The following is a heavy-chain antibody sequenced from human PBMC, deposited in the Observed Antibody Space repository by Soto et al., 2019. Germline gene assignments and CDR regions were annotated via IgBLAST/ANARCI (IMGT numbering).Heavy chain of an antibody. CDR3: VKDINRRIAAGGILPIKYYVMDV. D-gene: IGHD6-13*01. CDR1: GFTFDDYA. CDR2: ISWNSASI. Sequence: EVPLVESGGGLVQPGRSLRLSCAASGFTFDDYAMHWVRQAPGKGLEWVSGISWNSASIGYADSVKGRFTISRDNANNSLYLQMNMLRTEDTDLYYCVKDINRRIAAGGILPIKYYVMDVWGQGTTVTVSS. V-gene: IGHV3-9*01. J-gene: IGHJ6*02.